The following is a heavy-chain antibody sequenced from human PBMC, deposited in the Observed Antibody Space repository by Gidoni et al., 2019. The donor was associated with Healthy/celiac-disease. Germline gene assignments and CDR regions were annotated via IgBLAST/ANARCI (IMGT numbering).Heavy chain of an antibody. CDR1: GFTFSSYG. CDR3: ARSFRTPGYCTNGVCYGLGY. D-gene: IGHD2-8*01. J-gene: IGHJ4*02. Sequence: QVQLVESGGGVVQPGRSLSLSCAASGFTFSSYGMHWVRQAPGKGLEWVAVISYDGSNKYYADSVKGRFTISRDNSKNTLYLQMNSLRAEDTAVYYCARSFRTPGYCTNGVCYGLGYWGQGTLVTVSS. V-gene: IGHV3-30*03. CDR2: ISYDGSNK.